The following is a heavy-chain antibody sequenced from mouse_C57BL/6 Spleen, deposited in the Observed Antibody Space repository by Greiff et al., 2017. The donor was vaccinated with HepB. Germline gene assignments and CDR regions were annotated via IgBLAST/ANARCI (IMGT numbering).Heavy chain of an antibody. J-gene: IGHJ2*01. CDR1: GYTFTSYD. CDR2: IYPRDGST. Sequence: VQLKESGPELVKPGASVKLSCKASGYTFTSYDINWVKQRPGQGLEWIGWIYPRDGSTKYNEKFKGKATLTVDTSSSTAYIELHSLTSEDSAVYFCAREDWGYFDYWGQGTTLTVSS. D-gene: IGHD4-1*01. CDR3: AREDWGYFDY. V-gene: IGHV1-85*01.